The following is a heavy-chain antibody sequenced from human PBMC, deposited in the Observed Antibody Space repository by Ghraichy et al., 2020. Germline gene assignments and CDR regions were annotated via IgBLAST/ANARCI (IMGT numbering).Heavy chain of an antibody. CDR1: GFTFSSYW. CDR3: ARGGGWLRTDS. CDR2: INSDGSSI. J-gene: IGHJ5*01. D-gene: IGHD5-12*01. Sequence: LSLTCAASGFTFSSYWMHWVRQAPGKGLVWVSRINSDGSSISHADSVRGRFTISRDNAKNTLYLQMNSLRAEDTAVYYCARGGGWLRTDSWGQGTLVTVSS. V-gene: IGHV3-74*01.